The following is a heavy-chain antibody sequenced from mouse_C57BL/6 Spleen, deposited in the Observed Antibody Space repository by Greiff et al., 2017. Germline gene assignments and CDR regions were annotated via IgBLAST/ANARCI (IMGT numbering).Heavy chain of an antibody. CDR3: ARGGGLRRYFDY. D-gene: IGHD2-2*01. CDR1: GFTFSSYA. Sequence: EVMLVESGGGLVKPGGSLKLSCAASGFTFSSYAMSWVRQTPEKRLEWVATISDGGSYTYYPDNVKGRFTISRDNAKNNLYLQMSHLKSEDTAMYYCARGGGLRRYFDYWGQGTTLTVSS. CDR2: ISDGGSYT. V-gene: IGHV5-4*03. J-gene: IGHJ2*01.